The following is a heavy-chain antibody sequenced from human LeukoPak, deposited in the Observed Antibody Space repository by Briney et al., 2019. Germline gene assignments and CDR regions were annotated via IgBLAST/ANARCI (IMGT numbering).Heavy chain of an antibody. CDR1: GFTFSSYG. CDR3: AKDGGYSNYVNYYYYMDV. Sequence: GGSLRLSCAASGFTFSSYGMHWVRQAPGKGLEWVAIISYDGSNKYYADSVKGRFTISRDNSKNTLYLQMNSLRAEDTAVYYCAKDGGYSNYVNYYYYMDVWGKGTTVTVSS. D-gene: IGHD4-11*01. J-gene: IGHJ6*03. V-gene: IGHV3-30*18. CDR2: ISYDGSNK.